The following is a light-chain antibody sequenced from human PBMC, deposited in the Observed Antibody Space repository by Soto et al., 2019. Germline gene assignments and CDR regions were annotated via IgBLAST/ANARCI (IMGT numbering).Light chain of an antibody. CDR2: VAS. Sequence: DIQMTQSPSSLSASIGDRVTITCGASQSISSYLNWYQQKPGKAPKALIYVASSLQSGVPSRFSGSESGTDFTLTISSLQPEDIATYYCQQSYRIPYAFGQGTKLEIK. CDR3: QQSYRIPYA. CDR1: QSISSY. V-gene: IGKV1-39*01. J-gene: IGKJ2*01.